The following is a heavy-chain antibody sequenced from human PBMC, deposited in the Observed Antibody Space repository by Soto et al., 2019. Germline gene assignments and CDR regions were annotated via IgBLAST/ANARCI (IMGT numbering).Heavy chain of an antibody. CDR2: IYYSGST. Sequence: QPQLQESGPGLVKPSETLSLTCTVSGGSIRSSSYYWGWVRQNPGKGLEWIGSIYYSGSTYYNPSLKSRLTISVETAKNQFYLKLSAMTAAATDVYYCARDTSGQLFGDGPDYWGQGTLVTVSS. J-gene: IGHJ4*02. CDR3: ARDTSGQLFGDGPDY. D-gene: IGHD3-10*02. CDR1: GGSIRSSSYY. V-gene: IGHV4-39*02.